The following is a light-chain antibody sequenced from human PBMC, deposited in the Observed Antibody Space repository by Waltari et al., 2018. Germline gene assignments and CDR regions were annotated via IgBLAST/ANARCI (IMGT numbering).Light chain of an antibody. CDR1: QSVSRS. V-gene: IGKV3-20*01. J-gene: IGKJ1*01. CDR3: QHYVRLPAT. Sequence: IVLTQSPGTQSLSPGERATLPCRARQSVSRSLAWYQQKPGQAPKLLSYGASTRATGIPDRFTGSGSETDCSLTISSLEPEDYAIEFCQHYVRLPATFGQGTKVEIK. CDR2: GAS.